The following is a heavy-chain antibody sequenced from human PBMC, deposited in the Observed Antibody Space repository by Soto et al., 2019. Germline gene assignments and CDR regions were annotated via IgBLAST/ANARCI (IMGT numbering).Heavy chain of an antibody. D-gene: IGHD1-26*01. J-gene: IGHJ4*02. V-gene: IGHV3-33*06. CDR3: AKGNAGAFPLGPQRD. Sequence: QVQLVESGGGVVQPGRSLRLSCAASGFTFSSYGMHWVRQAPGRGLEWVAVIWYDGSNKYYADSVKGRFTISRDNSKNTLYLQMNSLRAEDTAVYYCAKGNAGAFPLGPQRDWGQGTLVTVSS. CDR2: IWYDGSNK. CDR1: GFTFSSYG.